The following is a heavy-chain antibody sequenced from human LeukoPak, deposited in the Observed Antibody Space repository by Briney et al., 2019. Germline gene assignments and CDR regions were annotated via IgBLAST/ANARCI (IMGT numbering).Heavy chain of an antibody. Sequence: GASLQISCKGSGYVFTSYWIGWVRRMPGKGLEWMGIIYPTDSDTRYSPSFQGQVTISADKSISTDYLQWSSLKASDTAMYYCARRSCGSTSCYSAFDIWGQGTMVTVSS. D-gene: IGHD2-2*02. CDR3: ARRSCGSTSCYSAFDI. CDR2: IYPTDSDT. CDR1: GYVFTSYW. V-gene: IGHV5-51*01. J-gene: IGHJ3*02.